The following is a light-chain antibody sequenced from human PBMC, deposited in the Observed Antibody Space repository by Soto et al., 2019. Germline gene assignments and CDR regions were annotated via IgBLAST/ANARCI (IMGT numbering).Light chain of an antibody. V-gene: IGKV1-12*01. CDR2: AAS. CDR3: QQAASFPIT. Sequence: DIQMAQSPSSVSASVGDRVTITCRASQGISSWLAWCQPKPGKAPKLLIYAASSLQSGSGTDFTLTINGLQPEDFATYYCQQAASFPITCGQGTRREIK. CDR1: QGISSW. J-gene: IGKJ5*01.